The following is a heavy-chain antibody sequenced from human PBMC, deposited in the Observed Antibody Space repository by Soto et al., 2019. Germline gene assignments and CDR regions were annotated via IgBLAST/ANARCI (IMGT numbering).Heavy chain of an antibody. Sequence: EVQLLESGGGLVQPGGSLRLSCAASGFTFSSYAMSWVRQAPGKGLEWVSAISGSGGSTYYADSVKGRFTISRDNSKNTLYLQMNSLRAEDTAVYYCAKFIWFGESYYYGMDVWGQGTTVTVSS. V-gene: IGHV3-23*01. CDR2: ISGSGGST. CDR1: GFTFSSYA. J-gene: IGHJ6*02. CDR3: AKFIWFGESYYYGMDV. D-gene: IGHD3-10*01.